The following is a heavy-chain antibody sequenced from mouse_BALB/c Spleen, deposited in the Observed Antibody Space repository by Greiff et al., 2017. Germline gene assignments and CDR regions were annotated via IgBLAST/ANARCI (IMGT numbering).Heavy chain of an antibody. J-gene: IGHJ3*01. Sequence: QVQLQQSGAELVRPGSSVKISCKASGYAFSSYWMNWVKQRPGQGLEWIGQIHPGDGDTNYNGKFKGKATLTADKSSSTAYMQLSSLTSEDSAVYFCAHYYGSREGFAYWGQGTLVTVSA. D-gene: IGHD1-1*01. CDR1: GYAFSSYW. V-gene: IGHV1-80*01. CDR2: IHPGDGDT. CDR3: AHYYGSREGFAY.